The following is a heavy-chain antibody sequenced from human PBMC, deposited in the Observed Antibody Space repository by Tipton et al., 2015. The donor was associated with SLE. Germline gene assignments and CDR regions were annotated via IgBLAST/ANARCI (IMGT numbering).Heavy chain of an antibody. J-gene: IGHJ5*02. V-gene: IGHV1-2*06. Sequence: QLVQSGPEVKKPGASVKVSCKASGYTFTGYFLHWVRQAPGQGLEWMGRINPSSGGSNYAQNFEGRATMTRDTSISTAYLELNRLESGDTAVYYCARENSSCWYSWGQGTLVTVSS. CDR1: GYTFTGYF. CDR2: INPSSGGS. D-gene: IGHD6-13*01. CDR3: ARENSSCWYS.